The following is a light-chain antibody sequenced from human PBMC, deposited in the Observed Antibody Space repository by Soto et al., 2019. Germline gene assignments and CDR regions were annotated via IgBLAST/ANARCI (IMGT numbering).Light chain of an antibody. CDR2: GAS. J-gene: IGKJ1*01. Sequence: EIVLTQSPGTLSLSPGERAPLSCRARQSVRSNFLAWYQQKPGQAPRLLIYGASNRATGIPDRFSGSGSGTDFTLTITRLEPEDFAVYYCQQYGSSGTFGQGTKVDIK. CDR3: QQYGSSGT. V-gene: IGKV3-20*01. CDR1: QSVRSNF.